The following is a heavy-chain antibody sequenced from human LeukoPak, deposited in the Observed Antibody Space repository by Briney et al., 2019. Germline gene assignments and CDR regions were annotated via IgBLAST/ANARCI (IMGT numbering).Heavy chain of an antibody. J-gene: IGHJ4*02. D-gene: IGHD6-13*01. CDR2: IYYSGST. Sequence: SETLSLTCTVSGGSISSSSYYWGWIRQPPGKGLEWIGSIYYSGSTYYNPSLKSRVTISVDTSKNQFSLKLSSVTAADTAVYYCARAGQQLVLSPFDYWGQGTLVTVSS. CDR3: ARAGQQLVLSPFDY. CDR1: GGSISSSSYY. V-gene: IGHV4-39*07.